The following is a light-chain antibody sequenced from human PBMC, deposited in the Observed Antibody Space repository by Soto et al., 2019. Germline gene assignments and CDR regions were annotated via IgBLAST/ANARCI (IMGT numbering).Light chain of an antibody. CDR2: GAS. V-gene: IGKV3-20*01. Sequence: EIVLTQSPGTLSLSPGERATLSCRARQSVSSRLAWYQQKPGQAPRLLISGASSRATGIPDRFSGSGSGTDFTLTISRLEPEDFALYYCQQYVTSAITFGQGTRLEVK. J-gene: IGKJ5*01. CDR3: QQYVTSAIT. CDR1: QSVSSR.